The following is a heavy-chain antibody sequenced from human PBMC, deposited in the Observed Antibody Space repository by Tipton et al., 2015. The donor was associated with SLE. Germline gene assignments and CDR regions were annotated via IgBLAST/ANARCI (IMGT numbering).Heavy chain of an antibody. CDR3: ASGTLEWSHEPDY. D-gene: IGHD3-3*01. Sequence: TLSLTCIVSGGSITNSNYFWGWIRQPPGKGLEWIGNIYYSGSPYYNPSLKSRVTISVNTSKNQFSLRLSSVTAADTAMFYCASGTLEWSHEPDYWGQGTLVTVSS. CDR1: GGSITNSNYF. J-gene: IGHJ4*02. V-gene: IGHV4-39*07. CDR2: IYYSGSP.